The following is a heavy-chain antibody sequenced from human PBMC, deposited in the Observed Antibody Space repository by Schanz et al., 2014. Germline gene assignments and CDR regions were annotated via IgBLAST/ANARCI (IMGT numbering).Heavy chain of an antibody. CDR2: ISDRGDGT. Sequence: EQVLESGGGFVQPGGSLRLSCATSGFTFTTFATTWVRQAPGKGLEWVSGISDRGDGTNYGDSVRGRFTISRDNSRNTVYLQMNNVGVDDTATYYCVKTDAGWRFDYWGQGTLVIVSS. CDR3: VKTDAGWRFDY. J-gene: IGHJ4*02. CDR1: GFTFTTFA. D-gene: IGHD6-19*01. V-gene: IGHV3-23*01.